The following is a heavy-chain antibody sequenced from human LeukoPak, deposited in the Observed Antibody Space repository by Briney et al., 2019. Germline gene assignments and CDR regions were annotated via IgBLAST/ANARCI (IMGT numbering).Heavy chain of an antibody. J-gene: IGHJ4*02. CDR3: AKSPRIYSNLDF. CDR2: ISDAGGAT. V-gene: IGHV3-23*01. CDR1: VFTFSSCA. D-gene: IGHD4-11*01. Sequence: PGGSLRLSCAASVFTFSSCAMTWVRQAPGKGLEWVSVISDAGGATYYADSVKGRFTISRDNSKNTLYLRMNSLRAEDTAVYYCAKSPRIYSNLDFWGQGTLVTVSP.